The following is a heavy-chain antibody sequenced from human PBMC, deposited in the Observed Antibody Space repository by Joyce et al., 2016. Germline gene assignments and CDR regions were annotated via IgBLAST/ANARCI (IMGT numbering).Heavy chain of an antibody. V-gene: IGHV3-11*06. Sequence: QVHLVESGGGLVKPGGSLRLSCAASGFTFSDQSMSWVRQAQGKGLEWVAYISNSGTDTRYADSVKGRFTISRDNAENSLFLQMNSLRAEGTAVYYCIYVEATGSWGQGTLVTVSS. CDR1: GFTFSDQS. CDR3: IYVEATGS. D-gene: IGHD6-13*01. CDR2: ISNSGTDT. J-gene: IGHJ5*02.